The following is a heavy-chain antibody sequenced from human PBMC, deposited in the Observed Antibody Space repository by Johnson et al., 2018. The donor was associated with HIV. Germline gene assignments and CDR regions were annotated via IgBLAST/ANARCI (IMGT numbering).Heavy chain of an antibody. D-gene: IGHD5-12*01. Sequence: VQVVESGGGVVRPGGSLRLSCEVSGFTFDEYGMSWVRQAPGKGLEWVSGINWNGGSTGYADSVKGRFTISRDNSKNTLYLQMGSLRAEDMAMYHCAKEKDSGYVCRAFDIWGQGTMVTVSS. CDR3: AKEKDSGYVCRAFDI. CDR1: GFTFDEYG. J-gene: IGHJ3*02. CDR2: INWNGGST. V-gene: IGHV3-20*01.